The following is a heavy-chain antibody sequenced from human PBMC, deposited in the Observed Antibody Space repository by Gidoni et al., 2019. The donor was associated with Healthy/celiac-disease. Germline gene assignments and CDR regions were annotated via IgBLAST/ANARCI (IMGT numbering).Heavy chain of an antibody. V-gene: IGHV3-49*03. D-gene: IGHD3-10*01. Sequence: EVQLVESGGGLVPPGRSLGPSGTASGFTFGDYAMSWFRKASGKGLEWVGFIRSKAYGGTTEYAASVKGRVTISRDDSKSIAYLQMNSLKTEDTAVYYCTTGRVTRVRGVMNDYWGQGTLVTVSS. CDR1: GFTFGDYA. CDR2: IRSKAYGGTT. CDR3: TTGRVTRVRGVMNDY. J-gene: IGHJ4*02.